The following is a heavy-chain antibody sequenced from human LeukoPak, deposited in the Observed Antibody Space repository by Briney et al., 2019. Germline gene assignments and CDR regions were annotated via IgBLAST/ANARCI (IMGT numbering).Heavy chain of an antibody. CDR1: GFTFSSYD. CDR3: AAALNYYSAYGMDV. V-gene: IGHV3-13*01. CDR2: IGTAGDT. Sequence: GGSLRLSCAASGFTFSSYDMHWVRQATGKGLEWVSAIGTAGDTYYPGSVKGRFTISRENVKNSLYLQMNSLRAGDTAVYYCAAALNYYSAYGMDVWGQGTTVTVSS. J-gene: IGHJ6*02.